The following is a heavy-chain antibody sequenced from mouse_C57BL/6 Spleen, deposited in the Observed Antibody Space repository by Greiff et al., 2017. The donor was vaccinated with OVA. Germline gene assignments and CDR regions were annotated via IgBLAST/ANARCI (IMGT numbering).Heavy chain of an antibody. J-gene: IGHJ1*03. CDR2: INPSTGGT. Sequence: VQLQQSGPELVKPGASVKISCKASGYSFTGYYMNWVKQSPEKSLEWIGVINPSTGGTTYNQKFKAKATLTVDKSSSTAYMQLKSLTSEDSAVYYCARRGTGTWYFDVWGKGTTVTVSS. CDR3: ARRGTGTWYFDV. V-gene: IGHV1-42*01. D-gene: IGHD4-1*01. CDR1: GYSFTGYY.